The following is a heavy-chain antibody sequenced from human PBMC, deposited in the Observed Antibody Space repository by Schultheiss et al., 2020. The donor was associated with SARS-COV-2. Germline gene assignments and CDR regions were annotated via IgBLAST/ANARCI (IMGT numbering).Heavy chain of an antibody. D-gene: IGHD2-21*02. CDR1: GFTVSSNY. Sequence: GGSLRLSCAASGFTVSSNYMSWVRQAPGKGLEWVSAISGSGGSTYYADSVKGRFTISRDNSKNTLYLQMNSLRAEDTAVYYCVKIGGDCGGDCYSHYYYYGMDVWGQGTTVTVSS. CDR2: ISGSGGST. J-gene: IGHJ6*02. V-gene: IGHV3-23*01. CDR3: VKIGGDCGGDCYSHYYYYGMDV.